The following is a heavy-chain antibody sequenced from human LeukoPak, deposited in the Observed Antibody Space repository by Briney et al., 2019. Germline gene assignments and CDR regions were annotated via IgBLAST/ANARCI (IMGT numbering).Heavy chain of an antibody. D-gene: IGHD3-10*01. V-gene: IGHV4-4*02. CDR1: GGSISSKNW. J-gene: IGHJ3*02. CDR2: IYHTGST. Sequence: SETLSLTCAVSGGSISSKNWWIWVRQSPEKGLEWIGEIYHTGSTNYNPSLKSRVTMSVDKSKNQFSLKLSSVTAADTAVYYCARDTGGRGRLDAFDIWGQGTMVTVSS. CDR3: ARDTGGRGRLDAFDI.